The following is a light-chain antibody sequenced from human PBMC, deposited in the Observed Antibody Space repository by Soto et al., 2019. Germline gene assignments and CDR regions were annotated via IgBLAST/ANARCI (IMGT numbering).Light chain of an antibody. CDR2: DAS. Sequence: EAVMTQSPATLSVSPGERPTLSCRASQSVSSNLAWYQQKPGQAPRLLIYDASTRATGIPARFSGSGSGTDFTITISSLQSEDFAVYYCQQYNTWPLTFGPGTKVDIK. CDR3: QQYNTWPLT. CDR1: QSVSSN. V-gene: IGKV3-15*01. J-gene: IGKJ3*01.